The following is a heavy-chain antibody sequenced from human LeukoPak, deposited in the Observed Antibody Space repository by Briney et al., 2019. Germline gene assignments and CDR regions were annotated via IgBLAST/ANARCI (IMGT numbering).Heavy chain of an antibody. J-gene: IGHJ4*02. V-gene: IGHV4-61*02. CDR3: ARDAGLEPTVRYFDY. CDR1: GGSLSSGSYY. Sequence: SETLSLTCTVSGGSLSSGSYYWSWIRQPAGKGLEWIGRIYTSGSTNYNPSLKSRVTISVDTSKNQFSLKLSSVTAADTAVYYCARDAGLEPTVRYFDYWGQGTLVTVSS. D-gene: IGHD1-1*01. CDR2: IYTSGST.